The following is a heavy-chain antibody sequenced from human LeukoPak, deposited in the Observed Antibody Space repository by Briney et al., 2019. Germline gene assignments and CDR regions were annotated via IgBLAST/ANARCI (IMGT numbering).Heavy chain of an antibody. CDR3: ARGSGSYPPLDY. J-gene: IGHJ4*02. CDR1: GGSISSYY. V-gene: IGHV4-4*07. Sequence: SETLSLTCTVSGGSISSYYWSWIRQPAGKGLEWIGRIFGSGSTNYNPSLKSRLTMSVDTSKNQFSLKLTSVTAADTAVYYCARGSGSYPPLDYWGQGTLVTVFS. D-gene: IGHD3-10*01. CDR2: IFGSGST.